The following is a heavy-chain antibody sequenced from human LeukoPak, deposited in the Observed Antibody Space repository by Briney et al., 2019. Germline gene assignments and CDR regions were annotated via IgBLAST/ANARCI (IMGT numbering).Heavy chain of an antibody. CDR3: AREPLGYCSGGSCYSAPDY. CDR1: GGSISSYY. D-gene: IGHD2-15*01. J-gene: IGHJ4*02. Sequence: SETLSLTCTVSGGSISSYYWSWIRQPPGKGLEWIGYIYYSGSTNYNPSLKSRVTISVDTSKNQFSLKLSSVTAADTAVYYCAREPLGYCSGGSCYSAPDYWGQGTLVTVSS. CDR2: IYYSGST. V-gene: IGHV4-59*12.